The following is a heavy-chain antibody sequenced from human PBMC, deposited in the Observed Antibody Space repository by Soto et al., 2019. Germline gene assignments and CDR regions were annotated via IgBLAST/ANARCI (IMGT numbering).Heavy chain of an antibody. J-gene: IGHJ5*02. D-gene: IGHD2-2*01. V-gene: IGHV4-31*03. CDR1: GDSISGGASF. CDR2: VYYSGSS. Sequence: SETLSLTCTVSGDSISGGASFWSWIRQPPGKGLEWIANVYYSGSSYYNPSLKSRLTISVDTTKNQFSLQLKSMAAADTAVYYCAKLSCTSSTCYFPGWFDPWGQGTLVTVSS. CDR3: AKLSCTSSTCYFPGWFDP.